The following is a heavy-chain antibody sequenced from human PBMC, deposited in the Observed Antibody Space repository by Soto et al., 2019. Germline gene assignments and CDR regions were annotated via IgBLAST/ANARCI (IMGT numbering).Heavy chain of an antibody. CDR1: GFTFSSYE. CDR2: ISSSGSTI. Sequence: GGSLRLSCAASGFTFSSYEMNRVRQSPGKGLEWVSYISSSGSTIYYADSVKGRFTISRDNAKNSLYLQMNSLRAEDTAVYYCARGLRYFDWLLYTPRGMDVWGQGTTVTVSS. D-gene: IGHD3-9*01. J-gene: IGHJ6*02. V-gene: IGHV3-48*03. CDR3: ARGLRYFDWLLYTPRGMDV.